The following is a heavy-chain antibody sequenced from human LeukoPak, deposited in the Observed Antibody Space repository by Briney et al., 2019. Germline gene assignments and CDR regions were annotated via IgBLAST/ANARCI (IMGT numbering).Heavy chain of an antibody. Sequence: SETLSLTCAVYGGSFSGYYWSWIRQPPGKGLEWIGEINHSGSTNYNPSLKSRVTISVDTSKNQFSLKLSPVTAADTAVYYCARAHVDIVATIGSKNYFDYWGQGTLVTVSS. V-gene: IGHV4-34*01. CDR3: ARAHVDIVATIGSKNYFDY. J-gene: IGHJ4*02. CDR1: GGSFSGYY. D-gene: IGHD5-12*01. CDR2: INHSGST.